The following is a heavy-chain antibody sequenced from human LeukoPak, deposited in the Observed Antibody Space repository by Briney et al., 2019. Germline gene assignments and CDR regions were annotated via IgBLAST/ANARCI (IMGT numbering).Heavy chain of an antibody. CDR3: ARSWGSGDY. Sequence: TGGSPRLSCAVSGFTFDDYAMHWVRQVPGKGLEWVSGISWNSDTIDWADSVKGRFTISRDNAKNSLYLQMNSLRAEDTAVYYCARSWGSGDYWGQGTLVTVSS. CDR2: ISWNSDTI. J-gene: IGHJ4*02. D-gene: IGHD3-16*01. CDR1: GFTFDDYA. V-gene: IGHV3-9*01.